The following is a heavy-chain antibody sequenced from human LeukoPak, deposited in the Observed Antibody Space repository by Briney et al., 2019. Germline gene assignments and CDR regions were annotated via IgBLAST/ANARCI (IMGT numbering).Heavy chain of an antibody. V-gene: IGHV1-18*01. CDR2: ISAYNGNT. Sequence: ASVKVSCKASGYTFTSYGISWVRQAPGQGLEWMGWISAYNGNTNYAQKLQGRVTITRNTSISTAYMELSSLRSEDTAVYYCARGGSSGWYNYYYYMDVWGKGTTVTVSS. D-gene: IGHD6-19*01. CDR1: GYTFTSYG. CDR3: ARGGSSGWYNYYYYMDV. J-gene: IGHJ6*03.